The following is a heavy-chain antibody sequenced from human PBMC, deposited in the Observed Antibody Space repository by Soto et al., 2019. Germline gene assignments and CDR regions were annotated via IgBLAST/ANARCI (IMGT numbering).Heavy chain of an antibody. Sequence: QVQLQESGPGLVKPSQTLSLICTVSGDSISSDNYFWSWIRQPPGQGLEWIGYISNRGTPYYNPSLKSRVTLSLDTSKNRFSLXXXXXXXXXXXXXXXXXXXXXXXXXXAFDIWGQGTMVT. CDR3: XXXXXXXXXXXAFDI. V-gene: IGHV4-30-4*01. CDR2: ISNRGTP. J-gene: IGHJ3*02. CDR1: GDSISSDNYF.